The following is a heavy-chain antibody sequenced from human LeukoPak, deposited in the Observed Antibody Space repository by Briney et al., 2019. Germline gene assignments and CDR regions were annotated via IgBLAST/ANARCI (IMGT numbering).Heavy chain of an antibody. CDR1: GFTFSSYA. J-gene: IGHJ5*02. D-gene: IGHD1-7*01. CDR2: ISSNGGST. CDR3: SRDAPNWNYVGNWFDP. V-gene: IGHV3-64D*06. Sequence: GGSLRLSCSASGFTFSSYAMHWVRQAPGKGLEYVSAISSNGGSTYYADSVKGRFTISRDNSKNTLYLQMSSLRAEDTAVYYCSRDAPNWNYVGNWFDPWGQGTLVTVSS.